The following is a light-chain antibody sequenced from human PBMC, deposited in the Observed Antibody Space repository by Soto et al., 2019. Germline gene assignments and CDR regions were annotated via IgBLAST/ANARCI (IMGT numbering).Light chain of an antibody. Sequence: QSALTQPASVSGSPGQSIAISCTGTSSDVGSYNYVSWYQQHRGKAPKLMIYDVTNRPSGVSDRFSGSKSGNTASLTISGLQAEDEADYYCSSYAGSSSWVFGGGTKLTVL. V-gene: IGLV2-14*03. CDR1: SSDVGSYNY. J-gene: IGLJ3*02. CDR2: DVT. CDR3: SSYAGSSSWV.